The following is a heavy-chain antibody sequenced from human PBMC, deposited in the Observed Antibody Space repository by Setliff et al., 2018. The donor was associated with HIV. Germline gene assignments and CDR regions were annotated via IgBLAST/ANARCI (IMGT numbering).Heavy chain of an antibody. CDR3: ARQSITIFGVVISGFDP. CDR1: GASISNSNSY. Sequence: KPSETLSLTCAVYGASISNSNSYWGWIRQPPGKRLEWLGSIYQSGSTSYNPSLSSRLTISVDTSKNQVSLRLTSVTAADTAVYYCARQSITIFGVVISGFDPWGQGTLVTV. CDR2: IYQSGST. D-gene: IGHD3-3*01. J-gene: IGHJ5*02. V-gene: IGHV4-39*01.